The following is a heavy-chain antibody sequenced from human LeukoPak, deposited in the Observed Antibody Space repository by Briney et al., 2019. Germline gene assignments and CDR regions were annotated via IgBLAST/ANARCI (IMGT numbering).Heavy chain of an antibody. CDR2: ISGSGGST. D-gene: IGHD5-12*01. Sequence: PGGSLRLSCAASGFTFSSYAMSWARQAPGKGLEWVSAISGSGGSTYYADSVKGRFTISRDNSKNTLYLQMNSLRAEDTAVYYCVKDLYGYVSNWFDPWGQGTLVTVSS. V-gene: IGHV3-23*01. J-gene: IGHJ5*02. CDR1: GFTFSSYA. CDR3: VKDLYGYVSNWFDP.